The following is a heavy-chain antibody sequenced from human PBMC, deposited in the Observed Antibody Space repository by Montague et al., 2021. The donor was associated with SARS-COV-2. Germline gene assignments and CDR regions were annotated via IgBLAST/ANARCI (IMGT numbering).Heavy chain of an antibody. D-gene: IGHD4-17*01. CDR1: GGSIRTSSYD. V-gene: IGHV4-39*01. J-gene: IGHJ3*02. CDR3: AMRGGALDAFDI. CDR2: IDYSWST. Sequence: SETLSLTCTVSGGSIRTSSYDWGWIRQPPGKGLDGMGSIDYSWSTYYNPSLKSRGTIYVDTSKNQFSRKLSSVTAAVTAVYYCAMRGGALDAFDIWGQGTMV.